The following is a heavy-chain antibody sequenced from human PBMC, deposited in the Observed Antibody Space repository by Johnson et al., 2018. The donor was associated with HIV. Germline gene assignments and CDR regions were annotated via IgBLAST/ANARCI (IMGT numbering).Heavy chain of an antibody. CDR2: INSKTDGGTT. Sequence: VQLVESGGGLVKPGGSLRLSCAASGFTFSNAWMSWVRQAPGKGLEWVGRINSKTDGGTTDYAAPVTGRFTISRDDSKNTLYLQMNSLKTEDTAVYYCTTKTTVVTLGFDIWGQGTMVTVSS. J-gene: IGHJ3*02. V-gene: IGHV3-15*01. CDR1: GFTFSNAW. CDR3: TTKTTVVTLGFDI. D-gene: IGHD4-23*01.